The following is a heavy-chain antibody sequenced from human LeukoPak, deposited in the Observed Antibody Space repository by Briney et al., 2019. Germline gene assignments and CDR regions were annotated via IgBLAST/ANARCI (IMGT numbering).Heavy chain of an antibody. D-gene: IGHD2/OR15-2a*01. CDR1: GFTFSSYG. Sequence: GGSLRLSCAASGFTFSSYGMHWVRQAPGKGLEWVAVIWYDGSNKYYADSVKGRFTISRDNSKNTLYLQMNSLRAEDTAVYYCARDMNPYFISPDDAFDIWGQGTMVTVSS. J-gene: IGHJ3*02. CDR2: IWYDGSNK. CDR3: ARDMNPYFISPDDAFDI. V-gene: IGHV3-33*01.